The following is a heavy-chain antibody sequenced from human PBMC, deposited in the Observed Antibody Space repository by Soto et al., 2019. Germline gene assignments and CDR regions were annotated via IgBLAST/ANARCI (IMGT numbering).Heavy chain of an antibody. D-gene: IGHD2-21*02. J-gene: IGHJ6*02. Sequence: PSETLCLTCDVSGDTISTGGYTWAWIRQPPGKALEWIGHTYHSGNPYYNPSFKSRVTISVDTSKNQYSLKLNSVTAADTAVYYCARDLWGYCGTDCYPLDVWGQGTTVTVSS. CDR3: ARDLWGYCGTDCYPLDV. CDR2: TYHSGNP. V-gene: IGHV4-30-2*01. CDR1: GDTISTGGYT.